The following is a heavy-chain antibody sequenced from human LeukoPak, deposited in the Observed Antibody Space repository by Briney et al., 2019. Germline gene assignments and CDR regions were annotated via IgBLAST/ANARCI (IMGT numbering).Heavy chain of an antibody. D-gene: IGHD6-19*01. J-gene: IGHJ4*02. CDR3: TGLKGTGWPIDY. CDR2: IRSKAYGGTT. V-gene: IGHV3-49*03. Sequence: SGGSLRLSCTASGFTLGDYAMSWFRQAPGKGLECVGFIRSKAYGGTTEYAASVKGRFTISRDDSKSIVYLLMNGLKTDDTAVYYCTGLKGTGWPIDYWGQGTLVTVSS. CDR1: GFTLGDYA.